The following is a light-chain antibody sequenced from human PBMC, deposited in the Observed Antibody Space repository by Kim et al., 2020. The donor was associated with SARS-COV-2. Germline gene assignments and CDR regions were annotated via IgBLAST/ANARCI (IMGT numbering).Light chain of an antibody. CDR1: QSISGW. J-gene: IGKJ1*01. CDR3: QQYKSYPWT. Sequence: DIQMTQSPSTLSTSVGDRVTITCRASQSISGWLAWYQQKPGKAPNLLIYKVSSLASGVPSRFSGSGSGTEFTLTISSLQPDDFAAYYCQQYKSYPWTFGQGTKVDIK. V-gene: IGKV1-5*03. CDR2: KVS.